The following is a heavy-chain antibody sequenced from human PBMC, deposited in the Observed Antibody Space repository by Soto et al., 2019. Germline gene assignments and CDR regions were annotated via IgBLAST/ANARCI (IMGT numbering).Heavy chain of an antibody. CDR3: ARDPPPPAY. D-gene: IGHD2-2*01. CDR1: GYTFASYA. CDR2: ISAYNGNT. V-gene: IGHV1-18*01. Sequence: QVQLVQSGAEVKKPGASVKVSCKASGYTFASYAISWMRQAPGQGLEWMGWISAYNGNTNYAQTLQGRVTMTTHTSTTTAYMEPRSLRSDDTAVYYCARDPPPPAYWGQGTVVTVSS. J-gene: IGHJ4*02.